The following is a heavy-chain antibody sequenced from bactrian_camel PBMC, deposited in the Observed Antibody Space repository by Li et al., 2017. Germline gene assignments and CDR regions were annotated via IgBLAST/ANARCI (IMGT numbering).Heavy chain of an antibody. CDR3: AAARYDGNFCQSVTTGDYKY. V-gene: IGHV3-2*01. J-gene: IGHJ4*01. D-gene: IGHD7*01. CDR2: IYSDGSNT. Sequence: HVQLVESGGDLVEPGGSLRLSCAASGFTFSSYYMSWVRQAPGKGLEWVSNIYSDGSNTYYADSVKGRFTISRDNAKNTLYLKLNSLRTEDTAMYYCAAARYDGNFCQSVTTGDYKYWGQGTQVTVS. CDR1: GFTFSSYY.